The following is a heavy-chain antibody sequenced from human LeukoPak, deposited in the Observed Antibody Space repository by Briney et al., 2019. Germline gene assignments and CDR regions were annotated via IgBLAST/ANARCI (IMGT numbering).Heavy chain of an antibody. CDR1: GFTFNSYA. J-gene: IGHJ6*03. Sequence: GGSLRLSCAASGFTFNSYAMSWVRQAPGKGLKWVSGISGGGGRTYYADSVKGRFTISRDNSKNTLYLQLNSLRAEDTAVYYCAKVGGGDYYYYMDVWGKGTTVTVTS. CDR3: AKVGGGDYYYYMDV. V-gene: IGHV3-23*01. D-gene: IGHD3-16*01. CDR2: ISGGGGRT.